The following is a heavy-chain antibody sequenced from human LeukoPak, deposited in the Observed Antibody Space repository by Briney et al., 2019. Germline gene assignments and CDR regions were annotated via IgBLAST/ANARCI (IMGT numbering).Heavy chain of an antibody. Sequence: SETLSLTCTVSGGSISSYYWSWIRQPPGKGLEWIGYIYYSGSTNYNPSLKSRVTISVDTSKNQFSLKLSSVTAADTAVYYCARDGSVSTDPRLWFDPWGQGTLVTVSS. CDR3: ARDGSVSTDPRLWFDP. CDR2: IYYSGST. D-gene: IGHD5/OR15-5a*01. CDR1: GGSISSYY. J-gene: IGHJ5*02. V-gene: IGHV4-59*01.